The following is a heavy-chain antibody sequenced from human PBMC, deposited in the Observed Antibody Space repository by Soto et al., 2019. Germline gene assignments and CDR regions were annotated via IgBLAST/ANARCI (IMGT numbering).Heavy chain of an antibody. CDR1: GFTFSSYS. V-gene: IGHV3-21*04. Sequence: PGGSLRLSCAASGFTFSSYSMNWVRQAPGKGLEWVSSISSSGGSTYYADSVKGRFTISRDNSKNTLYLQMNSLRAEDTAVYYCARAPWIAAAGSYFDYWGQGTLVTVSS. J-gene: IGHJ4*02. CDR3: ARAPWIAAAGSYFDY. CDR2: ISSSGGST. D-gene: IGHD6-13*01.